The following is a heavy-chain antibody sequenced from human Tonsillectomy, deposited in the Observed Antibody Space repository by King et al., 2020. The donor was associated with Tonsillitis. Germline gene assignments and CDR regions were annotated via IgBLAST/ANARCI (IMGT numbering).Heavy chain of an antibody. CDR2: ITSSSNTI. CDR1: GFTFSSYS. V-gene: IGHV3-48*01. CDR3: TRDPHALDY. Sequence: VQLVESGGTLVQPGGSLRLSCAAYGFTFSSYSMNWVRQAPGKGLEWVSYITSSSNTIYYADSVKGRFTISRDNAHNSLSLQMNSLRVDDTAVYYCTRDPHALDYWGQGTLVTVSS. J-gene: IGHJ4*02.